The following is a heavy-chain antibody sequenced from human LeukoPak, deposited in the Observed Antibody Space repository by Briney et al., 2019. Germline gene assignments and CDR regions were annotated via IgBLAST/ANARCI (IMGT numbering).Heavy chain of an antibody. CDR2: ISYDGSNK. V-gene: IGHV3-30*04. D-gene: IGHD1-26*01. Sequence: PGGSLRLSCAASGFTFSSYAMHWVRQAPCKGLEWVAVISYDGSNKYYADSVKGRFTISRDNSKNTLYLQMNSLRAEDTAVYYCARDFGGELRVLDYWGQGTLVTVSS. J-gene: IGHJ4*02. CDR1: GFTFSSYA. CDR3: ARDFGGELRVLDY.